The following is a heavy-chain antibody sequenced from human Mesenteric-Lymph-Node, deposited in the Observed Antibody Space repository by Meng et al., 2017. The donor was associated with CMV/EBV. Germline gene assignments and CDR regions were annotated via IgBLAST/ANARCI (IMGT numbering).Heavy chain of an antibody. CDR1: FTFDDYG. D-gene: IGHD3-3*01. CDR2: INWNGGST. J-gene: IGHJ5*02. V-gene: IGHV3-20*03. Sequence: FTFDDYGMSWVSQAPGKGLEWVSGINWNGGSTGYADSVKGRFTISRDNAKNSLYLQMNSLRAEDTALYYCAREAYDFWSGYLAAFDPWGQGTLVTVSS. CDR3: AREAYDFWSGYLAAFDP.